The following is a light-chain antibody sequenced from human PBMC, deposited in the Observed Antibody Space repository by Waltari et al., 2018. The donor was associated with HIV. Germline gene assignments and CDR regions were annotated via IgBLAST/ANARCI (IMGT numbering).Light chain of an antibody. CDR3: QVWDSRTVV. J-gene: IGLJ2*01. CDR1: NIGSKN. CDR2: RSR. Sequence: YDLSQPLSVSVDLGHTARITCGGDNIGSKNVHWYQQKPGQAPVLVLYRSRNRPSGITDRISASKAGSMVTLIISRVQIEDEADYFCQVWDSRTVVFGGGTTLTVL. V-gene: IGLV3-9*01.